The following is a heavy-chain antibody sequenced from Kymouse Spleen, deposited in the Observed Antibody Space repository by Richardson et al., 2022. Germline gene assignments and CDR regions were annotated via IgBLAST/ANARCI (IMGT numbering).Heavy chain of an antibody. Sequence: EVQLVESGGGLVQPGGSLRLSCAASGFTFSSYAMSWVRQAPGKGLEWVSAISGSGGSTYYADSVKGRFTISRDNSKNTLYLQMNSLRAEDTAVYYCAKDQSGWPLGYYYGMDVWGQGTTVTVSS. V-gene: IGHV3-23*04. J-gene: IGHJ6*02. D-gene: IGHD6-19*01. CDR3: AKDQSGWPLGYYYGMDV. CDR1: GFTFSSYA. CDR2: ISGSGGST.